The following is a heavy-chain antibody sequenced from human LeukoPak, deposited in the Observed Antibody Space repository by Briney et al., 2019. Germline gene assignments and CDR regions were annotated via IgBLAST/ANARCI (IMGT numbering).Heavy chain of an antibody. J-gene: IGHJ4*02. Sequence: SVKVSCKASGGTFSSYAISWVRQAPGQGLEWMGGIIPIFGTANYAQKFQGRVTITTDESTSTAYMELSSLRSEDTAVYYCARGGSAYCSGGSCYVYWGQGTLVTVSS. CDR1: GGTFSSYA. D-gene: IGHD2-15*01. CDR3: ARGGSAYCSGGSCYVY. CDR2: IIPIFGTA. V-gene: IGHV1-69*05.